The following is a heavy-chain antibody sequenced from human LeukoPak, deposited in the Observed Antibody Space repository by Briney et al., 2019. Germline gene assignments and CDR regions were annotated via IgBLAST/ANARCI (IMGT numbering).Heavy chain of an antibody. CDR3: ARTMYYYDSSGYYYAYYFDY. CDR2: IYYSGST. V-gene: IGHV4-59*01. J-gene: IGHJ4*02. Sequence: PSETLSLTCTDSGGSISSYYWSWIRQPPGKGLEWIGYIYYSGSTNYNPSLKSRVTISVDTSKNQFSLKLSSVTAADTAVYYCARTMYYYDSSGYYYAYYFDYWGQGTLVTVSS. D-gene: IGHD3-22*01. CDR1: GGSISSYY.